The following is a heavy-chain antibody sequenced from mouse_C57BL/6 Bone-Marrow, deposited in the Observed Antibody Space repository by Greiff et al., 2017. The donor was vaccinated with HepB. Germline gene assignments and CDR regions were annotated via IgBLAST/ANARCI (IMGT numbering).Heavy chain of an antibody. J-gene: IGHJ4*01. D-gene: IGHD1-1*01. CDR2: IDPSDSYT. CDR3: ARSYYGSSWGMDY. CDR1: GYTFTSYW. Sequence: VQLQQSGAELVMPGASVKLSCKASGYTFTSYWMHWVKQRPGQGLEWIGEIDPSDSYTNYNQKFKGKSTLTVDKSSSTAYMQLSSLTSEDSAVYYCARSYYGSSWGMDYWGQGTSVTVSS. V-gene: IGHV1-69*01.